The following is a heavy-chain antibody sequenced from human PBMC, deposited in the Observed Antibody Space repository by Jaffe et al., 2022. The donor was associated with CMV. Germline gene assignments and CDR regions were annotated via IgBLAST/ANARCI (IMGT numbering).Heavy chain of an antibody. D-gene: IGHD3-22*01. CDR3: ARNPYYYDSSGYNGFDY. CDR2: TYYRSKWYN. J-gene: IGHJ4*02. V-gene: IGHV6-1*01. CDR1: GDSVSSNSAA. Sequence: QVQLQQSGPGLVKPSQTLSLTCAISGDSVSSNSAAWNWIRQSPSRGLEWLGRTYYRSKWYNDYAVSVKSRITINPDTSKNQFSLQLNSVTPEDTAVYYCARNPYYYDSSGYNGFDYWGQGTLVTVSS.